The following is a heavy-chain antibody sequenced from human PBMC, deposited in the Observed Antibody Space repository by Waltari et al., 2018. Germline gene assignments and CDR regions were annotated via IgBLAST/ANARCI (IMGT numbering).Heavy chain of an antibody. J-gene: IGHJ4*02. V-gene: IGHV4-61*01. CDR2: IYSSGST. CDR1: GGSVSTGIYF. CDR3: ASSHYYDSSGYPPFDY. Sequence: QVQLQESGPGLVKPSETLSLTCTVSGGSVSTGIYFWSWIRQPPGRGLEWIGYIYSSGSTNYNPSLKSRVTISVDTSKNQFSLKLSSVTAADTAVYYCASSHYYDSSGYPPFDYWGQGTLVTVSS. D-gene: IGHD3-22*01.